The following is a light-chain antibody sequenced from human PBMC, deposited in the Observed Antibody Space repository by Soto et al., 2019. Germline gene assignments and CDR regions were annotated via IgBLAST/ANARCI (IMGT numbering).Light chain of an antibody. CDR2: STS. CDR3: LLYYGGLWV. V-gene: IGLV7-43*01. Sequence: QAVVTQEPALTVSPVGTVTLTCSSSNGSVTSGYYPNWFQQKPVQAPRALIYSTSNKHSWTPARFSGSLLGDKAALTLSGVSPEDEAEYYCLLYYGGLWVLGGGTKLTV. CDR1: NGSVTSGYY. J-gene: IGLJ3*02.